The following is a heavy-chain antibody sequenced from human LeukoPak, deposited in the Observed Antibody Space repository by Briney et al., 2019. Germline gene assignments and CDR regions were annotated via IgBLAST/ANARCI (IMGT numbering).Heavy chain of an antibody. CDR2: IGTASDT. J-gene: IGHJ6*03. Sequence: GGSLRLSCAASGFTFSSFDMHWVRQPTGQGLEWVSTIGTASDTYYPGSVEGRFTLSRDNAKNSLYLQMNSLTAGDTAMYYCARGPPRGKYYYMDVWGKGTTVTVCS. CDR1: GFTFSSFD. CDR3: ARGPPRGKYYYMDV. V-gene: IGHV3-13*01. D-gene: IGHD1-1*01.